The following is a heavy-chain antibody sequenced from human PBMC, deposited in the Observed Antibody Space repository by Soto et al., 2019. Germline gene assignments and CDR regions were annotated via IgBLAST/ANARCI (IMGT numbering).Heavy chain of an antibody. J-gene: IGHJ4*02. Sequence: QITLKESGPTLVKPTQTLTLTCTFSGFSLSTSGVGVGWIRQPPGKALEWLALIYWDDDKRYSPSLKSRLTITKDTSKNQVVLTITNMDPVDTATYNCAHTPPQYSSSRHFDYWGQGTLVTVSS. V-gene: IGHV2-5*02. D-gene: IGHD6-6*01. CDR2: IYWDDDK. CDR3: AHTPPQYSSSRHFDY. CDR1: GFSLSTSGVG.